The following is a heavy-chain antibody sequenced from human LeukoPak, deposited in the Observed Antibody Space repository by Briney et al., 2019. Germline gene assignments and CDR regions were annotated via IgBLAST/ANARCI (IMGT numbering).Heavy chain of an antibody. Sequence: TGGSLRLSCAASGFTFSSYWMSWVRQAPGKGLVWVSRINSDGSITSYADSVKGRFTISRDNAKNTLYLQMNSLRAEDTAVYYCARVGNDWGFRSGYAFDIWGQGTMVTVSS. D-gene: IGHD5-12*01. CDR2: INSDGSIT. CDR1: GFTFSSYW. J-gene: IGHJ3*02. V-gene: IGHV3-74*01. CDR3: ARVGNDWGFRSGYAFDI.